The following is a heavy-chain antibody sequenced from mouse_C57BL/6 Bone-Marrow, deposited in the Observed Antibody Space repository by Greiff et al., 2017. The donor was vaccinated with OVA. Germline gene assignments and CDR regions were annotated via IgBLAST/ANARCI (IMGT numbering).Heavy chain of an antibody. CDR3: ARRDYGSGYFDV. J-gene: IGHJ1*03. CDR2: IYPGDGDT. Sequence: VQLQQSGPELVKPGASVKISCKASGYAFSSSWMNWVKQRPGKGLEWIGRIYPGDGDTNYNGKFKGKATLTADKSSSTAYMQLSSLTSEDSAVYFCARRDYGSGYFDVWGTGTTVTVSS. CDR1: GYAFSSSW. V-gene: IGHV1-82*01. D-gene: IGHD1-1*01.